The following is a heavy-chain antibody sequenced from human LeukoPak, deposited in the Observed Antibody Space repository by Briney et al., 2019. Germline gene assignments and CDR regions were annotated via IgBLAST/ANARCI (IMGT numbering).Heavy chain of an antibody. V-gene: IGHV3-48*01. CDR3: AKDIEYSGSHTTFDY. CDR1: GFTFNTYS. Sequence: GGSLRLSCAASGFTFNTYSMNWVRQAPGKGLEWVSFISRVISTVYYADSVKGRFTISRDNSKNTLYLQMNSLRAEDTAVYYCAKDIEYSGSHTTFDYWGQGTLVTVSS. J-gene: IGHJ4*02. D-gene: IGHD1-26*01. CDR2: ISRVISTV.